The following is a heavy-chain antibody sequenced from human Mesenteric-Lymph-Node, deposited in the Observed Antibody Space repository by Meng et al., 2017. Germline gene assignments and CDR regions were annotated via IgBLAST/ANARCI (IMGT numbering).Heavy chain of an antibody. D-gene: IGHD6-19*01. Sequence: QVQLVQSGPEVKTSGAPLKLSCKASGYTFTDFGISWVRQAPGQGLEWMGWISAYNGNRDYAQKFQGRVTMTTDTSTSTTYLELRNLGSDDTAVFYCTRDLGGVPGSFFDFWGQGTLVTVSS. J-gene: IGHJ4*02. CDR3: TRDLGGVPGSFFDF. CDR2: ISAYNGNR. CDR1: GYTFTDFG. V-gene: IGHV1-18*01.